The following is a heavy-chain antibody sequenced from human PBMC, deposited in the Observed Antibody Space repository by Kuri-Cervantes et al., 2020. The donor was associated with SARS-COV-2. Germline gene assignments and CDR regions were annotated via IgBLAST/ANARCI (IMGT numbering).Heavy chain of an antibody. CDR3: ARGSWQDPLY. Sequence: ASVKVSCKASGGTFSSYAIHWVRQAPGQRLEWMGWIDAGDTKYSQKFQGRFTMTRDTSASTAYMELSSLRSEDTAVYYCARGSWQDPLYWGQGTLVTVSS. D-gene: IGHD2-15*01. J-gene: IGHJ4*02. CDR2: IDAGDT. CDR1: GGTFSSYA. V-gene: IGHV1-3*01.